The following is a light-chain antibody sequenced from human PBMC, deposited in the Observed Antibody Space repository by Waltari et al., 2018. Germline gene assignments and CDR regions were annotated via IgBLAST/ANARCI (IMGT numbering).Light chain of an antibody. CDR1: SSDVGSYNS. J-gene: IGLJ1*01. CDR2: EVS. CDR3: SSYTSSSTWV. Sequence: QSALTQPPSESGSPGPSVTISCTGTSSDVGSYNSVSWYQQPPDTAPKRIIYEVSDRPSVVPDRFSGANSANTAFLTISGLQAEDEADYFCSSYTSSSTWVFGTGTKVTVL. V-gene: IGLV2-18*02.